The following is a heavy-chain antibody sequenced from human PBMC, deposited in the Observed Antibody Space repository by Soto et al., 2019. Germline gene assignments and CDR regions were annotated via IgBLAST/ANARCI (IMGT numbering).Heavy chain of an antibody. CDR2: ISAYNGNT. D-gene: IGHD3-22*01. CDR3: ARVDYYGSSGYYYDTFGYYGMDV. CDR1: GYTFTSYG. Sequence: GASVKVSCKASGYTFTSYGISWVRQAPGQGLEWMGWISAYNGNTNYAQKLQGRVTMTTDTSTSTAYMELRSLRSDDTAVYYCARVDYYGSSGYYYDTFGYYGMDVWGQGTTVTVSS. J-gene: IGHJ6*02. V-gene: IGHV1-18*04.